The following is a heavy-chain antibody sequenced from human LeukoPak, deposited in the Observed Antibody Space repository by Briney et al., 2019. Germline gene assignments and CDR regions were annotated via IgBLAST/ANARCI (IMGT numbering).Heavy chain of an antibody. D-gene: IGHD5-24*01. CDR1: GATFSSYA. J-gene: IGHJ4*02. V-gene: IGHV1-69*04. CDR3: ARDRGSEMATQFDY. CDR2: IIPILGIA. Sequence: GPSVKVSCTASGATFSSYAISWVRQAPGQGLEWMGRIIPILGIANYAQKFQGRVTITADKSTSTAYMELSSLRSEDTAVYYCARDRGSEMATQFDYWGQGTLVSVSS.